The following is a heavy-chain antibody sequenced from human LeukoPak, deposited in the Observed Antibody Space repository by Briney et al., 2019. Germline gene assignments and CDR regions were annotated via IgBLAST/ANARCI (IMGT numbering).Heavy chain of an antibody. D-gene: IGHD4-17*01. J-gene: IGHJ4*02. Sequence: ASVKVSCKASGGTFSSYAISWVRQATGQGLEWMGWMNPNSGNTGYAQKFQGRVTITRNTSISTAYMELSSLRSEDTAVYYCARGRRLRGDLSFDYWGQGTLVTVSS. CDR2: MNPNSGNT. CDR3: ARGRRLRGDLSFDY. V-gene: IGHV1-8*03. CDR1: GGTFSSYA.